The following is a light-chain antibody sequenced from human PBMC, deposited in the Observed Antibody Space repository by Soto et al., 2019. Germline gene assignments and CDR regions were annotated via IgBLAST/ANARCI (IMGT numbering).Light chain of an antibody. CDR1: QTVSSSH. CDR2: GAS. Sequence: EVVLTQSPGTLSLSPGERATLSCRASQTVSSSHLAWYQQKPGQAPRLLIYGASDRATDIPDRCSGSGSGTDFTLTISRLEPEDFAVYYCQHFGSSPPKYTFGQGTKLEIK. V-gene: IGKV3-20*01. J-gene: IGKJ2*01. CDR3: QHFGSSPPKYT.